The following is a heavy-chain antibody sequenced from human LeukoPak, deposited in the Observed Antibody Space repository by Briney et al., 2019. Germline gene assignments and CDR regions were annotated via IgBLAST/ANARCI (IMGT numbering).Heavy chain of an antibody. V-gene: IGHV3-21*01. CDR2: ISMTSSYI. CDR3: ARVAGYSGYEPGYFED. CDR1: GFTFHSHS. J-gene: IGHJ4*02. Sequence: PGGSLRLSCAASGFTFHSHSMNWVRQAPGKGLEWFSSISMTSSYIYYADSVKGRFTISRDSAKNSLHLHMNSLRAEDTAVYYCARVAGYSGYEPGYFEDWGQGTLVTVSS. D-gene: IGHD5-12*01.